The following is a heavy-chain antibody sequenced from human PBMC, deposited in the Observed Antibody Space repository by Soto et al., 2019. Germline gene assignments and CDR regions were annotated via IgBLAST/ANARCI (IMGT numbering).Heavy chain of an antibody. D-gene: IGHD2-21*02. CDR1: GNTFSNYY. Sequence: QVQLVQSGAEVKKPGASVKVSCKASGNTFSNYYIHWVRQAPGQGLEWMGTINPSGGHTTYAQKFLGRGTXTXAXSXXTLYMELTRLRSEDTAVYYCARGGHVVVVTAAFDYWGQGTLVTVSS. CDR3: ARGGHVVVVTAAFDY. V-gene: IGHV1-46*03. CDR2: INPSGGHT. J-gene: IGHJ4*02.